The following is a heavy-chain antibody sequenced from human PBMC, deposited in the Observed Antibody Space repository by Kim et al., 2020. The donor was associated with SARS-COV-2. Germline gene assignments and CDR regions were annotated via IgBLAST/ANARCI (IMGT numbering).Heavy chain of an antibody. V-gene: IGHV3-15*01. D-gene: IGHD3-22*01. CDR2: IKSKTDGGTT. CDR3: TTVLYDSSGPEDY. J-gene: IGHJ4*02. CDR1: GFTFSNAW. Sequence: GGSLRLSCAASGFTFSNAWMSWVRQAPGKGLEWVGRIKSKTDGGTTDYAAPVKGRFTISRDDSKNTLYLQMNSLKTEDTAVYYCTTVLYDSSGPEDYWGQGTLVTVSS.